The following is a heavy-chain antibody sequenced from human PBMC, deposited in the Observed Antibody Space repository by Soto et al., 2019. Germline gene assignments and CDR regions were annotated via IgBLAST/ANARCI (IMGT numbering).Heavy chain of an antibody. V-gene: IGHV4-34*01. J-gene: IGHJ4*02. CDR1: GGSFSGYY. Sequence: PSETLSLTCAVYGGSFSGYYWSWIRQPPGKGLEWIGEINHSGSTNYNPSLKSRVTISVDTSKNQFSLKLSSVTAADTAVYYCARRRILYRIAAAGYFDYWGQGTLVTVSS. CDR2: INHSGST. CDR3: ARRRILYRIAAAGYFDY. D-gene: IGHD6-13*01.